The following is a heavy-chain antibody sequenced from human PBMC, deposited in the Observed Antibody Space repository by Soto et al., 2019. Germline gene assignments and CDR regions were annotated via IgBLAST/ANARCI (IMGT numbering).Heavy chain of an antibody. CDR3: ALSKGYCTNGVCYFDY. J-gene: IGHJ4*02. D-gene: IGHD2-8*01. CDR1: GLSLSTSGVG. V-gene: IGHV2-5*02. Sequence: QITLKESGPTLVQPTQTLTLTCTFSGLSLSTSGVGVGWIRQPPGKALEWLALIYLDDDKRSTPSLRSRITITKDTSKNQVVLTMTNMDPVDTATYYCALSKGYCTNGVCYFDYWGQGTLVTVSS. CDR2: IYLDDDK.